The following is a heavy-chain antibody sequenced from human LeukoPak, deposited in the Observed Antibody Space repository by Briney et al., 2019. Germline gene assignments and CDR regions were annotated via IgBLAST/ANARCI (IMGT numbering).Heavy chain of an antibody. CDR2: IYYSGST. Sequence: SETLSLTCTVSGGSISSGGYYWSWIRQHPGKGLEWIGYIYYSGSTYYNPSLKSRVTISVDTSKNQFSLKLSSVTAADTAVYYCARGQGYYYDSSGYEEPVFDYWGQGTLVTVSS. CDR1: GGSISSGGYY. D-gene: IGHD3-22*01. CDR3: ARGQGYYYDSSGYEEPVFDY. V-gene: IGHV4-31*03. J-gene: IGHJ4*02.